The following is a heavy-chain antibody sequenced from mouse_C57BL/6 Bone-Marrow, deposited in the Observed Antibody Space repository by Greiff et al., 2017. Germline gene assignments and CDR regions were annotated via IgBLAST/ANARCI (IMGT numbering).Heavy chain of an antibody. V-gene: IGHV1-69*01. Sequence: QVQLQQPGAELVMPGASVKLSCKASGYTFTSYWMHWVKQRPGQGLEWIGEIDPSDSYTNYNQKFKGKSTLTVDNSSSTAYMQLSSLTSEDSAVYYCAREARSYWYFDVWGTGTTVTVSS. J-gene: IGHJ1*03. CDR2: IDPSDSYT. CDR3: AREARSYWYFDV. CDR1: GYTFTSYW.